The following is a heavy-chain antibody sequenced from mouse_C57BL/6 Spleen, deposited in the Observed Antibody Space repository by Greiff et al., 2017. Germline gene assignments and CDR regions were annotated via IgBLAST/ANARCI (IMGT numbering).Heavy chain of an antibody. V-gene: IGHV1-18*01. J-gene: IGHJ3*01. Sequence: EVQLQQSGPELVKPGASVKIPCKASGYTFTDYNMDWVKQSHGKSLEWIGDINPNNGGTIYNQKFKGKATLTVDKSSSTAYMELRSLTSEDTAVYYCARRSRRGTYYDYDVVWFAYWGQGTLFTVSA. CDR1: GYTFTDYN. CDR3: ARRSRRGTYYDYDVVWFAY. D-gene: IGHD2-4*01. CDR2: INPNNGGT.